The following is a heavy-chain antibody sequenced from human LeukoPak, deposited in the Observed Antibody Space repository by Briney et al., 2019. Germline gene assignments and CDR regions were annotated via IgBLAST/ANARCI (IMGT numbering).Heavy chain of an antibody. D-gene: IGHD6-13*01. CDR2: ISGSGGST. CDR3: AKDDLRYSSSWYFDY. V-gene: IGHV3-23*01. J-gene: IGHJ4*02. Sequence: GGSLRLSCAASGFTFSSYAMSWVRQAPGKGLEWVSAISGSGGSTYYADPVKGRFTISRDNSKNTLYLQMNSLRAEDTAVYYCAKDDLRYSSSWYFDYWGQGTLVTVSS. CDR1: GFTFSSYA.